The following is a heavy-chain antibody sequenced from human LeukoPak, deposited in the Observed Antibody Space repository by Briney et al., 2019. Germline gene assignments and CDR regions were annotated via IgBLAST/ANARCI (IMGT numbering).Heavy chain of an antibody. D-gene: IGHD1-26*01. CDR1: GYTFTSYD. V-gene: IGHV1-2*06. J-gene: IGHJ5*02. CDR2: MNPNRGDT. CDR3: ARGPPLSGSYYGWFDP. Sequence: ASVKVSCKASGYTFTSYDIHWVRQATGQGLEWMGRMNPNRGDTDYAQKFQGRVTMTRDTSISTAYMELSRLRSDDTAVYYCARGPPLSGSYYGWFDPWGQGTLVTVSS.